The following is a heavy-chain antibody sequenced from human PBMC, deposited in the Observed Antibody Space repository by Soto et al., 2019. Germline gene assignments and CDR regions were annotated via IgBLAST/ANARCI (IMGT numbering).Heavy chain of an antibody. CDR2: ISTNSDYI. CDR3: ARATRGGYKEGFDY. J-gene: IGHJ4*02. CDR1: GFIFSNYA. D-gene: IGHD5-12*01. Sequence: GSLRLSCAVSGFIFSNYAMNWVRQAPGKGLEWVSSISTNSDYIYYADSVKGRFTISRDNAKNSLFLQMTGLRVEDAAVYYCARATRGGYKEGFDYWGQGTLVNVSS. V-gene: IGHV3-21*01.